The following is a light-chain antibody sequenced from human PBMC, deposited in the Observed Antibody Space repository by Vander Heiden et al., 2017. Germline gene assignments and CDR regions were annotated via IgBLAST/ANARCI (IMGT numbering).Light chain of an antibody. CDR1: QSFTGF. CDR2: QTS. CDR3: LHYGVFPFT. J-gene: IGKJ2*01. Sequence: DIQMTQSPSTLSASVGDRISITCRASQSFTGFLAWYRQTPGKGPHLLIYQTSTLHSGVPSRFSGSGSGTEFTLIISSLQPDDFATYYCLHYGVFPFTFGQGTKVEIK. V-gene: IGKV1-5*03.